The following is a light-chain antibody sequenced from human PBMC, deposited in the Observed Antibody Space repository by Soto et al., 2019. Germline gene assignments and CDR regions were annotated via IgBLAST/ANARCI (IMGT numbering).Light chain of an antibody. CDR2: GAS. J-gene: IGKJ4*01. V-gene: IGKV3-20*01. Sequence: EIVLTQSPGTLSLSPGERATLSCRASQSVSSSYLAWYQQKTGQAPRLLIYGASSRATGIPNRLSGSGSGTDFTLSISRLEPEEFAVYYCQQDSSSLTFGGGTKVEIK. CDR1: QSVSSSY. CDR3: QQDSSSLT.